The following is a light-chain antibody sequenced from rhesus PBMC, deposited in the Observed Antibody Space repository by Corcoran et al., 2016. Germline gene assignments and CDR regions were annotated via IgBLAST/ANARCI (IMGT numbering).Light chain of an antibody. Sequence: EIVMTQSPATLALSPGERATLSCRASQRVSSYLAWYQQKPGQAPRLLIYGASSRASGSPDRVSGSVSGTEFTLTIRSLEPEDVGVYFCLQSSNWPRTFGQGTKVEIK. CDR2: GAS. V-gene: IGKV3-24*04. CDR1: QRVSSY. J-gene: IGKJ1*01. CDR3: LQSSNWPRT.